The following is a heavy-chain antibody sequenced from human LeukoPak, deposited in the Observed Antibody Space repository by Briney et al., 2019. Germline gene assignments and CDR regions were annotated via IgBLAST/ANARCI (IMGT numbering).Heavy chain of an antibody. Sequence: GGSLRLSCAASGFTFSSYGMHWVRQAPGKGLEWVAVIGYDGNNIHYADSVKGRFSISRDNSKNTLSLQMNSLRAEDTAVYHCTKEPTRSGSFFGSWGQGTLVTVSS. CDR3: TKEPTRSGSFFGS. CDR2: IGYDGNNI. V-gene: IGHV3-30*02. J-gene: IGHJ5*01. CDR1: GFTFSSYG. D-gene: IGHD1-26*01.